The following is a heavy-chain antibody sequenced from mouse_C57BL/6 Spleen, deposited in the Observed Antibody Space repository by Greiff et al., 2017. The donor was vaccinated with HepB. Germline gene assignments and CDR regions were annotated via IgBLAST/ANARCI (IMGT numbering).Heavy chain of an antibody. J-gene: IGHJ2*01. CDR1: GYTFTDYY. Sequence: QVQLKESGAELVRPGASVKLSCKASGYTFTDYYINWVKQRPGQGLEWIARIYPGSGNTYYNEKFKGKATLTAEKSSSTAYMQLSSLTSEDSAVYVCARRGYDYFFDYWGQGTTLTVSS. CDR3: ARRGYDYFFDY. V-gene: IGHV1-76*01. CDR2: IYPGSGNT. D-gene: IGHD2-4*01.